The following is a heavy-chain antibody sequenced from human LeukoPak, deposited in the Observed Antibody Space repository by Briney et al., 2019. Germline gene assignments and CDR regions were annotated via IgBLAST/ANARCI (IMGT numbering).Heavy chain of an antibody. CDR3: AREDIVVVPAAISWFDP. V-gene: IGHV3-21*01. J-gene: IGHJ5*02. CDR2: ISSSSSYI. CDR1: GFTFSSYS. D-gene: IGHD2-2*02. Sequence: GGSLRLSCAASGFTFSSYSMNWVRQAPGKGREWVSSISSSSSYIYYADSVKGRFTISRDNAKNSLYLQMNSLRAEDTAVYYCAREDIVVVPAAISWFDPWGQGTLVTVSS.